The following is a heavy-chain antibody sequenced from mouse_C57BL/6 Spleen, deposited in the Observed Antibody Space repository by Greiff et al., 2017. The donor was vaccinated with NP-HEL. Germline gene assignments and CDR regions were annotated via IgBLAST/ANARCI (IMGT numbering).Heavy chain of an antibody. D-gene: IGHD2-10*02. V-gene: IGHV3-6*01. CDR2: ISYDGSN. J-gene: IGHJ3*01. Sequence: EESGPGLVKPSQSLSLTCSVTGYSITSGYYWNWIRQFPGNKLEWMGYISYDGSNNYNPSLKNRISITRDTSKNQFFLKLNSVTTEDTATYYCAREEYGNWFAYWGQGTLVTVSA. CDR3: AREEYGNWFAY. CDR1: GYSITSGYY.